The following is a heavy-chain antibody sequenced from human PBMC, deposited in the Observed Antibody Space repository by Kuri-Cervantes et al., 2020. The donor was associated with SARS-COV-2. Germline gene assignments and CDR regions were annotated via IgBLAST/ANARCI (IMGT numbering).Heavy chain of an antibody. J-gene: IGHJ6*03. D-gene: IGHD5-18*01. Sequence: GESLKISCAASGFTFSSYAMSWVRQAPGKGLEWVSSISSSSSYIYYADSGRGRFTISRDNAKNSLYLQMNSLRAEDTAVYYCARDGYSYYYYYYMDVWGKGTTVTVSS. CDR3: ARDGYSYYYYYYMDV. V-gene: IGHV3-21*01. CDR1: GFTFSSYA. CDR2: ISSSSSYI.